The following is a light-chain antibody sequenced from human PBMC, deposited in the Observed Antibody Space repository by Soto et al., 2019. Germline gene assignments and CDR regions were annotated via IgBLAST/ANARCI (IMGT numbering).Light chain of an antibody. CDR1: SVDVGDYNS. V-gene: IGLV2-14*03. CDR3: SSYSHSPPSYV. CDR2: HVT. J-gene: IGLJ1*01. Sequence: QSVLTQPASVSGSPGQSITISCTGSSVDVGDYNSVSWYQQHPGKAPKVMIYHVTIRASGVSNRFSGSKSGNTASLTISGLQAEDEADYYGSSYSHSPPSYVFGTGTKVTVL.